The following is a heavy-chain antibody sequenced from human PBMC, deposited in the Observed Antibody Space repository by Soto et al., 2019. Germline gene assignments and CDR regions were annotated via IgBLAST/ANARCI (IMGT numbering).Heavy chain of an antibody. Sequence: QVQLQESGPGLVKPSQTLSLTCTVSGGSISSADYYWSWIRQPPGKGLEWIGYFHSSGATYKDPSLTSRVTISVDTSKNQISLKLASVTAADTAVYYCASIWFGDFDYWGHGTLVTVSS. J-gene: IGHJ4*01. V-gene: IGHV4-30-4*01. CDR3: ASIWFGDFDY. CDR1: GGSISSADYY. CDR2: FHSSGAT. D-gene: IGHD3-10*01.